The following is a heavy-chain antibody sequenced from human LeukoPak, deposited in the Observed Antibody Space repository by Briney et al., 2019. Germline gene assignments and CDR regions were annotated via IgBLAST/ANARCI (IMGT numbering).Heavy chain of an antibody. CDR3: ARDGYSGSDAL. D-gene: IGHD5-12*01. J-gene: IGHJ4*02. CDR1: GGSISTYY. V-gene: IGHV4-59*01. Sequence: PSETLSLTCTVSGGSISTYYWSWIRQPPGKGLEWIGYIYHSESTNYSPSLKSRVTISVDTSQNQFYLKLSSVTAADTAVYYCARDGYSGSDALWGQGTLVTVSS. CDR2: IYHSEST.